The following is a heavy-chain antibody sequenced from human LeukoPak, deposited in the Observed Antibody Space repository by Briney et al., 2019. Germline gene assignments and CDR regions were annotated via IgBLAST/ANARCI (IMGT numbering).Heavy chain of an antibody. CDR2: IWYDGSNK. D-gene: IGHD3-3*01. J-gene: IGHJ6*03. Sequence: GRSLRLSCAASGFTFSSYGMHWVRQAPGKGLEWVAVIWYDGSNKYYADSVKGRFTISRDNSKNTLYLQMNSLRAEDTAVYYCARGSITILARYMDVWGKGTTVTVSS. CDR1: GFTFSSYG. CDR3: ARGSITILARYMDV. V-gene: IGHV3-33*01.